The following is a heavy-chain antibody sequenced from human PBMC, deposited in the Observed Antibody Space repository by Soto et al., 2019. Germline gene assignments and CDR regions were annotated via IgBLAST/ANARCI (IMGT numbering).Heavy chain of an antibody. CDR2: VDGINGNT. D-gene: IGHD6-6*01. Sequence: EVQLLESGGDLVQPGGSLRLSCAASGFAFNIYVMGWVRQAPGKGLEWVSGVDGINGNTYYADSVRGRSTISRDNSRNTVSLQMDGLRAEDTAVYYCSRGYSRSSGRYFDYWGQGILVTVSS. J-gene: IGHJ4*02. CDR3: SRGYSRSSGRYFDY. V-gene: IGHV3-23*01. CDR1: GFAFNIYV.